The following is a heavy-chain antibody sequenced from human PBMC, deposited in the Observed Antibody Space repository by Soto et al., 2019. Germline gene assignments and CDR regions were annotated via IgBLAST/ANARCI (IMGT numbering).Heavy chain of an antibody. CDR1: GFTFNSHG. V-gene: IGHV3-30*18. CDR2: ISYDGSNK. Sequence: QVHLVESGGGVVQPGRSLRVSCAASGFTFNSHGMHWVRQAPGKGLEWVAVISYDGSNKYHSDSVKGRFTISRDNSKNRLFLQLNFLRPEPTAVYYSAKDPGFCSGYSGVGNWGQGTLVTVSS. D-gene: IGHD2-15*01. CDR3: AKDPGFCSGYSGVGN. J-gene: IGHJ4*02.